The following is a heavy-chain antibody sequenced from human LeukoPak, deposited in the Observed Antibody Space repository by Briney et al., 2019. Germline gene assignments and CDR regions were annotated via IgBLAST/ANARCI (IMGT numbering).Heavy chain of an antibody. CDR3: ARGQNWFDP. CDR2: ISSDGSIK. V-gene: IGHV3-11*01. Sequence: PGGSLRLSCAASGFTFSDYYMSWIRQTPGKGLEWVSYISSDGSIKYHADSVKGRFTISRDNTKNSLYLQMNSLRAEDTAVYYCARGQNWFDPWGQGALVTVSS. CDR1: GFTFSDYY. J-gene: IGHJ5*02.